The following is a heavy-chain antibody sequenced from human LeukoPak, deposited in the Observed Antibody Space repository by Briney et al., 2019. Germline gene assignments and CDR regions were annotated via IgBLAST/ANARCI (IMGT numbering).Heavy chain of an antibody. V-gene: IGHV3-48*01. CDR2: TISSSGAL. D-gene: IGHD1-26*01. Sequence: GGSLRLSCVASGFTFSTYTMNWVRQSSGKGLEWVSTISSSGALHYADSVKGRFTISRDSAKNTLYLQMNSLRAEDTAVYYCATAGSGSQPLYFDYWGQGTLVTVSS. CDR1: GFTFSTYT. CDR3: ATAGSGSQPLYFDY. J-gene: IGHJ4*02.